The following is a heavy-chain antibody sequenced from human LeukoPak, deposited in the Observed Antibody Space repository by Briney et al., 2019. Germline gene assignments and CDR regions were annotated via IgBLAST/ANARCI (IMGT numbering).Heavy chain of an antibody. CDR2: INTSGST. CDR1: GGSITGYS. Sequence: KSSETLSLTCTVSGGSITGYSWSWIRQPAGKGLEWIGRINTSGSTNYSPSLKTRVTMSVDTSKNQFPLKLSSMTAADTAIYYCAGGDGSSGSYYYFQYWGQGTLVTVSS. CDR3: AGGDGSSGSYYYFQY. V-gene: IGHV4-4*07. J-gene: IGHJ4*02. D-gene: IGHD3-22*01.